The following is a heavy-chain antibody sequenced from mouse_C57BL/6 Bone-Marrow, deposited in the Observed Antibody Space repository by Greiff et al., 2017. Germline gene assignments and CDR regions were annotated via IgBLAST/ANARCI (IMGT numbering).Heavy chain of an antibody. CDR3: ARKASYCGRHYFDY. J-gene: IGHJ2*01. Sequence: VQLVESGPGLVAPSQSLSITCTVSGFSLTSYAISWVRQPPGQGLEWLGVIWPGGGTNYNSALKSRLSTSKDNSKSQVFLKMNSLQTDDTARYYGARKASYCGRHYFDYWGQGTTLTVSS. CDR1: GFSLTSYA. D-gene: IGHD1-1*01. V-gene: IGHV2-9-1*01. CDR2: IWPGGGT.